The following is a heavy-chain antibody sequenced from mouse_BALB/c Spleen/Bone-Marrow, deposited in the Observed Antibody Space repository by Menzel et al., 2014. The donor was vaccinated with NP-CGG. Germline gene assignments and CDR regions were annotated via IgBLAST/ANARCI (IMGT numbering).Heavy chain of an antibody. D-gene: IGHD1-1*01. Sequence: EVMLVESGGGLVQPGGSLKLSCAASGFDFSRYWMSWVRQAPGKGLEWIGGINPDSSTINYTPSLKDKFIISRDNAKNTLYLRMSKVRSEDTALYYCAKLNYYGNLFVWGAGTTVTVSS. CDR3: AKLNYYGNLFV. V-gene: IGHV4-1*02. CDR1: GFDFSRYW. J-gene: IGHJ1*01. CDR2: INPDSSTI.